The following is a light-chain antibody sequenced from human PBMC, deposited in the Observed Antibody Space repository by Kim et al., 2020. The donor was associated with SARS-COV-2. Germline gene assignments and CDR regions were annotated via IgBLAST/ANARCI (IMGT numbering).Light chain of an antibody. V-gene: IGLV2-23*01. Sequence: LTQPASVSGSPGQSITISCTGTSSDVGTYNLVSWYQQHPGKAPKLMIYEGSKRPSGVSNRFSGSKSGNTASLTISGLQAADEADYYCCSYAGRSTWVFGGGTQLTVL. J-gene: IGLJ3*02. CDR2: EGS. CDR1: SSDVGTYNL. CDR3: CSYAGRSTWV.